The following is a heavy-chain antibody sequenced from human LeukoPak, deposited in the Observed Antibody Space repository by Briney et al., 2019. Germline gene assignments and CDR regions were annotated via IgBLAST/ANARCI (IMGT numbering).Heavy chain of an antibody. Sequence: ASVKVSCKASGGTFSSYAISWVRQAPGQGLEWMGIINPSGGSTSYAQKFQGRVTMTRDTSTSTVYMELSSLRSEDTAVYYCARGSYSNYAFDYWGQGTLVTVSS. CDR3: ARGSYSNYAFDY. D-gene: IGHD4-11*01. CDR1: GGTFSSYA. CDR2: INPSGGST. V-gene: IGHV1-46*01. J-gene: IGHJ4*02.